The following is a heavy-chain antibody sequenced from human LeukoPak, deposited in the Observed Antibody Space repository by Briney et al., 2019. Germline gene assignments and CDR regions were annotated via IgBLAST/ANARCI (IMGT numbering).Heavy chain of an antibody. Sequence: GGSLRLSCAASGFTFSSYAMSWVRQAPGKGLEWVSAISGSDGSTYYADSVKGRFTISRDNSKNTLYLQMNSLRAEDTAVYYCASPRDGYNWIPSSLFDYWGQGTLVTVSS. CDR3: ASPRDGYNWIPSSLFDY. V-gene: IGHV3-23*01. CDR1: GFTFSSYA. CDR2: ISGSDGST. D-gene: IGHD5-24*01. J-gene: IGHJ4*02.